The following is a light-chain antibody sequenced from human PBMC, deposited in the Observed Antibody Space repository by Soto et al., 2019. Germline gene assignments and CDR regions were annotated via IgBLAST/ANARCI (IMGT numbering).Light chain of an antibody. CDR3: MQSLQTPLA. CDR1: QSLLYTDGYNH. V-gene: IGKV2-28*01. J-gene: IGKJ4*01. CDR2: LAS. Sequence: DIVMTQSPRSLAVSPGEPASLSCRSSQSLLYTDGYNHLDWYLQKPGQSPQLLIYLASYRASGVPDKFSGSGSGTDFTLTISRVESEDVGIYYCMQSLQTPLALGGGTKVEIK.